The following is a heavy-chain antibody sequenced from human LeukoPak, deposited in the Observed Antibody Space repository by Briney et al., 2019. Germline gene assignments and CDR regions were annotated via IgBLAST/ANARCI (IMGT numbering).Heavy chain of an antibody. Sequence: PGGSLRLTCAASGCSFSSHGMHWVRQPPGKGLEWVGDIWYDGSNKYYPDSAKGRFIISRDNYKQTLYMQMNSMTVEDTAVYYCAREISNMAARYDHWGKGTLVSVSS. CDR3: AREISNMAARYDH. D-gene: IGHD6-6*01. CDR1: GCSFSSHG. V-gene: IGHV3-30*04. CDR2: IWYDGSNK. J-gene: IGHJ4*02.